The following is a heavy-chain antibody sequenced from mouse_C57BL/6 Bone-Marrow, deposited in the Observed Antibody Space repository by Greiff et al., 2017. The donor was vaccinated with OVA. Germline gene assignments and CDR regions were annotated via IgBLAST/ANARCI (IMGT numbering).Heavy chain of an antibody. CDR2: LYPGDGDT. CDR3: AELGLFAY. J-gene: IGHJ3*01. Sequence: QVQLQQSGPALVKPGASVTLSCPASGSAFRRSWMPWVPPRPGKGLAWIGRLYPGDGDTNSNGKFKGKATLTADKSSSTAYMQLSSLTSEDSAVYFCAELGLFAYWGQGTLVTVYA. V-gene: IGHV1-82*01. D-gene: IGHD4-1*01. CDR1: GSAFRRSW.